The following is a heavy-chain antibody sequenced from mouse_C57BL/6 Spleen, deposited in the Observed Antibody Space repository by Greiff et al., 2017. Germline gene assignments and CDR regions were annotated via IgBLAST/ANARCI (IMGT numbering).Heavy chain of an antibody. CDR1: GFTFSSYT. V-gene: IGHV5-9*01. D-gene: IGHD1-1*01. CDR2: ISGGGGNT. CDR3: ARQGSWYFDV. Sequence: DVMLVESGGGLVKPGGSLKLSCAASGFTFSSYTMSWVRQTPEKRLEWVATISGGGGNTYYPDSVKGRFTISRDNAKNTLYLQMSSLRSEDTALYYCARQGSWYFDVWGTGTTVTVSS. J-gene: IGHJ1*03.